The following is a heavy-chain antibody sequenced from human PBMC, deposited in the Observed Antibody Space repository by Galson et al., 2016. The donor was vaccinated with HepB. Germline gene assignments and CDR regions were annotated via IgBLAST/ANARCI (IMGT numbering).Heavy chain of an antibody. CDR2: ISANSGNT. D-gene: IGHD1-1*01. CDR3: ARDVQIRFDY. Sequence: SVKVSCKASGYRFFTYGISCVRQAPGQGLEWLGWISANSGNTIYAQKFQDRVTMTRDTSASTVYMDLRSLRSDDTAGYYCARDVQIRFDYWGQGTLVTVSS. V-gene: IGHV1-18*04. CDR1: GYRFFTYG. J-gene: IGHJ4*02.